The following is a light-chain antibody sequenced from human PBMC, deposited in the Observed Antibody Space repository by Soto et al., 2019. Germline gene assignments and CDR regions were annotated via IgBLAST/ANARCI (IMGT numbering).Light chain of an antibody. V-gene: IGLV2-14*01. CDR2: EVS. Sequence: QSALTQPASVSGSPGQSITISCTGTSGDVGGYDYVSWYQQHPGKVPKLIIYEVSNRPSGVSNRFSGSKSGNTASLTISGLQAEDEADYYCSSYTSSRTYVIFGGGTKLTVL. J-gene: IGLJ2*01. CDR3: SSYTSSRTYVI. CDR1: SGDVGGYDY.